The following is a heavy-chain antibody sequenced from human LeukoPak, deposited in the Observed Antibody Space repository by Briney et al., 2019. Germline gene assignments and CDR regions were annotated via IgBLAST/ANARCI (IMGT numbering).Heavy chain of an antibody. CDR3: ARQFDSSGYYYFDY. D-gene: IGHD3-22*01. CDR1: GGSISSTSYY. J-gene: IGHJ4*02. Sequence: SETLSLTCTVSGGSISSTSYYWGWIRQPPGKGLEWIGTIFYSGSTYYYPSPKSRVTISVDTSKNQFSLKLSSVTAADTAVYYCARQFDSSGYYYFDYWGQGTLVTVSS. CDR2: IFYSGST. V-gene: IGHV4-39*01.